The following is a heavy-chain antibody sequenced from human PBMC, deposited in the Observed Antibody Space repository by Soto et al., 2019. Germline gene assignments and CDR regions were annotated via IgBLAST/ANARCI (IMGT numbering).Heavy chain of an antibody. CDR2: IYHSGST. CDR3: AREGIGYCTNGVCYPGYYYGMDV. J-gene: IGHJ6*02. CDR1: GYAVSSCYY. D-gene: IGHD2-8*01. Sequence: SETLSPPCAVSGYAVSSCYYWGCIRQPPLKGLYFIMSIYHSGSTYYNPSLKSRVTISVDTSKNQFSLKLSSVTAADTAVYYCAREGIGYCTNGVCYPGYYYGMDVWGQGTTVTVSS. V-gene: IGHV4-38-2*02.